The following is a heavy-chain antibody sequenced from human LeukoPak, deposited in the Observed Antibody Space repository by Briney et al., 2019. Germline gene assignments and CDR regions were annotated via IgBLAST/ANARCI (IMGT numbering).Heavy chain of an antibody. D-gene: IGHD5-24*01. Sequence: SETLSLTCTFSGGSFSPAHWSWIRQPPGKGLEWIGVICDNGNTDYNPSLGSRVTISVDTSKSQFSLKLSSLAAADTAVYYCATGRDPYKTGHWGQGTLVTVSS. CDR3: ATGRDPYKTGH. CDR2: ICDNGNT. J-gene: IGHJ4*02. V-gene: IGHV4-59*01. CDR1: GGSFSPAH.